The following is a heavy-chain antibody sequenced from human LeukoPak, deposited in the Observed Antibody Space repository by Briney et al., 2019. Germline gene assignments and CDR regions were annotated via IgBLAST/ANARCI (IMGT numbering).Heavy chain of an antibody. CDR1: GGSISSYY. CDR3: ARDAGGIVGATLFDY. CDR2: IYYSGST. V-gene: IGHV4-59*12. J-gene: IGHJ4*02. D-gene: IGHD1-26*01. Sequence: PSETLSLTCTVSGGSISSYYWSWIRQPPGKGLEWIGYIYYSGSTNYNPSLKSRVTISVDTSKNQFSLKLSSVTAADTAVYYCARDAGGIVGATLFDYWGQGTLVTVSS.